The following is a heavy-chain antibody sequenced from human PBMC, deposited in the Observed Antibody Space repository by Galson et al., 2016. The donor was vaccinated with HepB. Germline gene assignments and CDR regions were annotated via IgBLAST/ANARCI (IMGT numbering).Heavy chain of an antibody. CDR3: AKERLVRRIFDH. J-gene: IGHJ4*02. CDR2: ISTGRTT. D-gene: IGHD1-1*01. V-gene: IGHV3-23*01. Sequence: SLRLSCAASGFVFSNFGLSWVRQAPGKGLEWVAGISTGRTTYYSDSVQGRFTISRDNSNNTLYLQMNGLRAEETAVYYFAKERLVRRIFDHWGQGTLLTVSS. CDR1: GFVFSNFG.